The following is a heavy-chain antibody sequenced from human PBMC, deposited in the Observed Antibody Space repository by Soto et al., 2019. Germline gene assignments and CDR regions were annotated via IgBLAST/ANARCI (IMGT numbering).Heavy chain of an antibody. CDR2: IYHSGST. CDR3: AEYCNSTSCSFDY. Sequence: SETLSLTCAFSGGSISSGGYSWSWIRQPPGKGLEWIGYIYHSGSTYYNPSLKSRVTISVDTSKNQFSLELRSVTAADTAVYYCAEYCNSTSCSFDYWGPGTLVTVSS. V-gene: IGHV4-30-2*02. J-gene: IGHJ4*02. CDR1: GGSISSGGYS. D-gene: IGHD2-2*01.